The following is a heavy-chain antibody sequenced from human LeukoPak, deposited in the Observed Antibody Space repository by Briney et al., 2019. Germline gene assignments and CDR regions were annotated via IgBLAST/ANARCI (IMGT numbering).Heavy chain of an antibody. CDR2: INSDWSRT. CDR1: GFSLSIYW. CDR3: ARDKLWFGEST. V-gene: IGHV3-74*01. J-gene: IGHJ5*02. D-gene: IGHD3-10*01. Sequence: GGSLILSCASSGFSLSIYWMDSVHQAQGKGLVWVSLINSDWSRTSYADSVKGRFPIPKDNAQDTPYLEMTRLRADGTAVYYCARDKLWFGESTWGQGTLVTVSS.